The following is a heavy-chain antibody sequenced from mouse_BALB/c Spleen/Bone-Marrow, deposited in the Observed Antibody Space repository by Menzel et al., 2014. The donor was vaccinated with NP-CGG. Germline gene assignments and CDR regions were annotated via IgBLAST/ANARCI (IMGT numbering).Heavy chain of an antibody. CDR2: IDPANGNT. CDR3: ASDYRYDRRFAY. V-gene: IGHV14-3*02. CDR1: GFKIKDTY. D-gene: IGHD2-14*01. J-gene: IGHJ3*01. Sequence: VQLQQSGAELVKPGASVKLSCTASGFKIKDTYMHWVKQRPEQSLEWIGRIDPANGNTKYDPQFQGQAAITADTSSNTAYMQLSSLAAEDTAVDCCASDYRYDRRFAYWGQGTLVTGSA.